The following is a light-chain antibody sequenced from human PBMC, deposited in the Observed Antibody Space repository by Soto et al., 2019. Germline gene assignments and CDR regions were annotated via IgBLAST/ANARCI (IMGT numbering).Light chain of an antibody. Sequence: DIQLTQSPSTLSASVGDSVTITCRTSRSISTWVAWYQQKAGKAPRLLVYDASNLESGVPSRFSGSGSRTEFTLTIRSLQPDDFATYYCREYESFTFGQGTKLEIK. V-gene: IGKV1-5*01. CDR2: DAS. J-gene: IGKJ2*01. CDR1: RSISTW. CDR3: REYESFT.